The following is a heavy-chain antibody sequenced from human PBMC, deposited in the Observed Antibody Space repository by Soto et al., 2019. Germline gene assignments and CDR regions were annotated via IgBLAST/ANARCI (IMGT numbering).Heavy chain of an antibody. CDR2: ISAYNGDT. Sequence: ASVKVSCKASGYTFTSYGITWVRQAPGQGLEWMGWISAYNGDTHYARKLQGRVTMTTDTSTSTAYMELRSLRSDDTAVYYCAIYYDSSGYQYFYGMDVWGQGTTVTVSS. CDR1: GYTFTSYG. D-gene: IGHD3-22*01. CDR3: AIYYDSSGYQYFYGMDV. J-gene: IGHJ6*02. V-gene: IGHV1-18*01.